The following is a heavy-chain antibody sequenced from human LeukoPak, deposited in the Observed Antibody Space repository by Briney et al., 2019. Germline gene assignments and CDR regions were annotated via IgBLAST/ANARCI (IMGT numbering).Heavy chain of an antibody. CDR1: GGSITSYY. D-gene: IGHD7-27*01. Sequence: SETLSLTCTVSGGSITSYYWSWIRQPAGKGLEWIGRIYNSGNTNYNSSLKSRVTMSVDTSKNQFSLKLTSVTAADTAGYYCARDPGEWGQGTLVTVSS. J-gene: IGHJ4*02. CDR3: ARDPGE. CDR2: IYNSGNT. V-gene: IGHV4-4*07.